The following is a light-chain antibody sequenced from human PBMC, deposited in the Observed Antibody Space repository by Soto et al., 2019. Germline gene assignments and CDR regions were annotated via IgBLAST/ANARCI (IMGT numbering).Light chain of an antibody. CDR1: QDIGHS. V-gene: IGKV1-5*01. J-gene: IGKJ1*01. CDR2: DAS. CDR3: QQYNSYSGM. Sequence: DIQMTQSPSSLSASVGDRVTFTCRASQDIGHSLAWYQQKPGRAPKLLIFDASSLESGVPSRFSGNGSGTEFTLTISGLQPDDFASYYCQQYNSYSGMFGQGTKVDIK.